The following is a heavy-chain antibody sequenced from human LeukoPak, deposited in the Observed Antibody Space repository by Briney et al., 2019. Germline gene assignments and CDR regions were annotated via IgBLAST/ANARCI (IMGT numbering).Heavy chain of an antibody. V-gene: IGHV3-74*01. J-gene: IGHJ4*02. CDR1: GFTFSSYW. CDR3: ARVPYYYGSGSYYPYFDY. D-gene: IGHD3-10*01. Sequence: GGSLRLSCAASGFTFSSYWMHWDRHAQGKGLVWVSRINSDGSSTSYADSVKGRFTISRDNAKNTLYLQMNSLRAEDTAVYYCARVPYYYGSGSYYPYFDYWGQGTLVTVSS. CDR2: INSDGSST.